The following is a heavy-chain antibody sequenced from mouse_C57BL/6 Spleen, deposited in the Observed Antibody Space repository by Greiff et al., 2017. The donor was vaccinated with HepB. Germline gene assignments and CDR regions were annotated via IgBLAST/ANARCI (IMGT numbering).Heavy chain of an antibody. CDR1: GYTFTSYW. D-gene: IGHD1-1*01. J-gene: IGHJ1*03. Sequence: VQLQQSGTELVKPGASVKLSCKASGYTFTSYWMHWVKQRPGQGLEWIGNINPSNGGTNYNEKFNSKTTLTVNKSSSTAYIQLSSLTSDDSTVYYCARSNYGSSYWYFDVWGTGTTVTVS. CDR3: ARSNYGSSYWYFDV. V-gene: IGHV1-53*01. CDR2: INPSNGGT.